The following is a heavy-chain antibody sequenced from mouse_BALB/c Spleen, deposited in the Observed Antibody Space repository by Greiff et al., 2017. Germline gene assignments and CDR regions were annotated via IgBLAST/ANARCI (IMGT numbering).Heavy chain of an antibody. J-gene: IGHJ3*01. V-gene: IGHV2-9*02. CDR2: IWAGGST. CDR3: ARHHYGSSPWFAY. D-gene: IGHD1-1*01. CDR1: GFSLTSYG. Sequence: VQLQESGPGLVAPSQSLSITCTVSGFSLTSYGVHWVRQPPGKGLEWLGVIWAGGSTNYNSALMSRLSISKDNSKSQVFLKMNSLQTDDTAMYYCARHHYGSSPWFAYWGQGTLVTVSA.